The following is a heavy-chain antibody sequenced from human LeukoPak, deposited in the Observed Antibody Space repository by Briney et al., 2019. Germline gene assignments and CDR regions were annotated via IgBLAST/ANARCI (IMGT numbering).Heavy chain of an antibody. CDR3: AFHNSSGNFGY. Sequence: PGGSLRLSCAASGFTFSSSAMSWVRQAPGKGLEWVSAISGSGGSTYYADSVKGRFTISRDNSKNTLYLQMNSLRPEDTAVYYCAFHNSSGNFGYWGQGTLVTVSS. V-gene: IGHV3-23*01. CDR1: GFTFSSSA. CDR2: ISGSGGST. D-gene: IGHD3-22*01. J-gene: IGHJ4*02.